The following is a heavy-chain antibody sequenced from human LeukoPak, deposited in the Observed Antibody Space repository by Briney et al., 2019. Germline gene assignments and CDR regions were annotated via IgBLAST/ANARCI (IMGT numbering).Heavy chain of an antibody. D-gene: IGHD4-11*01. Sequence: SETLSLTCTVSGGSISSSSYYWGWIRQPPGKGLEWIGTIYCSGSTYYNPSLNSRVTISVDTSKNQFSLKLSSVTAADTAVYYCARVSHRWYSNYVALDYWGQGTLVTVSS. CDR3: ARVSHRWYSNYVALDY. CDR1: GGSISSSSYY. CDR2: IYCSGST. V-gene: IGHV4-39*01. J-gene: IGHJ4*02.